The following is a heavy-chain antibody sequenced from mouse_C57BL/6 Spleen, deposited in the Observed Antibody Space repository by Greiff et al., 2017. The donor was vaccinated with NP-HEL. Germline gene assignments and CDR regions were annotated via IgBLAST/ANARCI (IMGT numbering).Heavy chain of an antibody. CDR2: IDPSDSYT. D-gene: IGHD3-1*01. Sequence: QVQLKQPGAELVRPGTSVKLSCKASGYTFTSYWMHWVKQRPGQGLEWIGVIDPSDSYTNYNQKFKGKATLTVDTSSSTAYMQLSSLTSEDSAVYYCARWGAPFDYWGQGTTLTVSS. J-gene: IGHJ2*01. CDR3: ARWGAPFDY. CDR1: GYTFTSYW. V-gene: IGHV1-59*01.